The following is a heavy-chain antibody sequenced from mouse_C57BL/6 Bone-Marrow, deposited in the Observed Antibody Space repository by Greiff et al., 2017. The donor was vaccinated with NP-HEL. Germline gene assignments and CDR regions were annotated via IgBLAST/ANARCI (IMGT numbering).Heavy chain of an antibody. V-gene: IGHV14-3*01. CDR3: AYSNYGLFAY. J-gene: IGHJ3*01. Sequence: VQLQQSVAELVRPGASVKLSCTASGFNIKNTSMHWVTQRPEQGLEWIGRLDPANGNTKYAPKFQGKATITADTSSNTAYLQLSSLTSEDIAIYYCAYSNYGLFAYWGQGTLVTVSA. CDR2: LDPANGNT. CDR1: GFNIKNTS. D-gene: IGHD2-5*01.